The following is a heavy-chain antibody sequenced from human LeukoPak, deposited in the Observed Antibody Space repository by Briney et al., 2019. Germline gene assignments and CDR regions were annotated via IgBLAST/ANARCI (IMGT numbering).Heavy chain of an antibody. CDR1: GGSISSYY. Sequence: SETLSLTCTVSGGSISSYYWSWIRQPPGKGLEWIGYTYYSGSTNYNPSLKSRVTISVDTSKNQFSLKLSSVTAADTAVYYCARIISSGLKKYFQHWGQGTLVTVSS. CDR2: TYYSGST. V-gene: IGHV4-59*01. J-gene: IGHJ1*01. D-gene: IGHD3-22*01. CDR3: ARIISSGLKKYFQH.